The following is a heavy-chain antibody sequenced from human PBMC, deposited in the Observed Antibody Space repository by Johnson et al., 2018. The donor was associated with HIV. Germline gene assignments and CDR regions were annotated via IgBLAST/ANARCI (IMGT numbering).Heavy chain of an antibody. Sequence: VQLVESGGGLVKPGGSLRLSCTASGFTFTNAWMSWVRQAPGKGLEWVGRIRSKTDGGTTDYAEPVQGRFTISRDDSKNTLYLQMNGLKTEDTAVYFCARGGVYDYVWGSCAFDIWGQGTMVFVSS. D-gene: IGHD3-16*01. CDR3: ARGGVYDYVWGSCAFDI. CDR2: IRSKTDGGTT. J-gene: IGHJ3*02. CDR1: GFTFTNAW. V-gene: IGHV3-15*01.